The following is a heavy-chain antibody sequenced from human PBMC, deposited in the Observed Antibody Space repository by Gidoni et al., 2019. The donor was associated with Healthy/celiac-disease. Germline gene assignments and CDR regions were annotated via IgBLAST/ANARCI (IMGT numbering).Heavy chain of an antibody. CDR3: AKDRQLGVPGDY. D-gene: IGHD6-6*01. Sequence: EVQLLESGGGLAHLGGSLTLYCAASGLTFSSDAMSWVRQAPGKGLEWVSAISGSGGSKYYADSVKGRFTISRDNSKNTLYLQMNSLRAEDTAVYYCAKDRQLGVPGDYWGQGTLVTVSS. V-gene: IGHV3-23*01. CDR2: ISGSGGSK. CDR1: GLTFSSDA. J-gene: IGHJ4*02.